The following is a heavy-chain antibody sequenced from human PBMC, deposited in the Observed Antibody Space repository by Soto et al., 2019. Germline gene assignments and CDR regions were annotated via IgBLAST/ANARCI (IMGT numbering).Heavy chain of an antibody. CDR1: GFTFSSYA. CDR2: ISYDGSNK. D-gene: IGHD2-15*01. Sequence: ESGGGVVQPGRSLRLSCAASGFTFSSYAMHWVRQAPGKGLEWVAVISYDGSNKYYADSVKGRFTISRDNSKNTLYLQMNSLRAEDTAVYYCARAYCSGGSCYDYWGQGTLVTVSS. CDR3: ARAYCSGGSCYDY. J-gene: IGHJ4*02. V-gene: IGHV3-30-3*01.